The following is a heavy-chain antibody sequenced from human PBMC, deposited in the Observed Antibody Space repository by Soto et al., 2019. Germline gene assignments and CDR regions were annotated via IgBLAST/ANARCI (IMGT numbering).Heavy chain of an antibody. V-gene: IGHV4-59*01. Sequence: SETLSLTCTVSGGSISSYFWSWIRQSPGKGLEWIGYIYYNGNTNYNPSLASRVTISVDTSKNHFSLKLNSVTVADTAVYYCARGGGSSRWLDPWGQGTLVTVSS. CDR3: ARGGGSSRWLDP. CDR2: IYYNGNT. CDR1: GGSISSYF. D-gene: IGHD3-10*01. J-gene: IGHJ5*02.